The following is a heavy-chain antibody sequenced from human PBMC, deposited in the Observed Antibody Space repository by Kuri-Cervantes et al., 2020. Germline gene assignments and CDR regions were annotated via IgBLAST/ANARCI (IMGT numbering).Heavy chain of an antibody. D-gene: IGHD5-24*01. CDR1: GFTFNNAW. J-gene: IGHJ4*02. V-gene: IGHV3-21*01. CDR2: ISSDSRYI. CDR3: SRDERRRNGYISDY. Sequence: GGSLRLSCAASGFTFNNAWMNWVRQAPGKGLEWVSAISSDSRYIYYADSVKGRFTISRDNAKNSLFLQMNSPRAEDTAVYYCSRDERRRNGYISDYWGQGTLVTVSS.